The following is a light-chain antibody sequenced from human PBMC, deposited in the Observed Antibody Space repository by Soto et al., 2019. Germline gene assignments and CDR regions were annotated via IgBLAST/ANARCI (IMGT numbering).Light chain of an antibody. CDR1: QSMSVSY. J-gene: IGKJ1*01. Sequence: EIVLTQSPGTLSLSPGDRATLSCRASQSMSVSYIAWYQQKPGQAPRLLIYSTSTRAAGIPDRFTGRGSGTHFTLAISRLEPEDFAVYYCHQFGDSPQTFGQGTTVEV. CDR2: STS. CDR3: HQFGDSPQT. V-gene: IGKV3-20*01.